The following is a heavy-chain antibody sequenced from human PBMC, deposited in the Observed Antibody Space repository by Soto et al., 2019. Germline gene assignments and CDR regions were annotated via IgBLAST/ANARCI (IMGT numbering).Heavy chain of an antibody. V-gene: IGHV4-39*01. Sequence: QLQLQESCPGRVKPSGTLSVSCTGSGGSLTSPSLYWAWIRQPPGNGLEWIGSIFYTGSTYYNASLKSRLTISVDTSKNQLSLKLASATAADTAVYYCARRRQQLPDFFFDHLGQGVLVTVSS. D-gene: IGHD6-13*01. CDR3: ARRRQQLPDFFFDH. CDR2: IFYTGST. J-gene: IGHJ4*02. CDR1: GGSLTSPSLY.